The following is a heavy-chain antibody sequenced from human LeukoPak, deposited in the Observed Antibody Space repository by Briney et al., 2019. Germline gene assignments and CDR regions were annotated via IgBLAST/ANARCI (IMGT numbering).Heavy chain of an antibody. CDR2: IYYRGGT. Sequence: SETLSLTCTVSGGSISSYYWSWIRQPPGKGLEWIGYIYYRGGTNYNPSLKSRVTMSVDTSKNQFSLRLYSVTAADTAVYYCASVLNKVEMATMAVDYWGQGTLVTVSS. CDR3: ASVLNKVEMATMAVDY. J-gene: IGHJ4*02. CDR1: GGSISSYY. V-gene: IGHV4-59*01. D-gene: IGHD5-24*01.